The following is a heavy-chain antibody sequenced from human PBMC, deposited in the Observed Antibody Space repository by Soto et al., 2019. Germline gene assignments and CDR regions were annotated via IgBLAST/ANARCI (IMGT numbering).Heavy chain of an antibody. CDR1: GFTLGTYV. V-gene: IGHV3-23*01. J-gene: IGHJ4*02. CDR2: IDSGGGGT. D-gene: IGHD6-6*01. CDR3: AKGPEQLVHGVFDY. Sequence: EVQLLESGGGLVQPGGSLELSGEASGFTLGTYVMSWVRQAPGKGLGWVSGIDSGGGGTYYADSVKGRFTISRDNSKNTLSLQMNGLRAEDTAVFYCAKGPEQLVHGVFDYWGQGTLVNVSS.